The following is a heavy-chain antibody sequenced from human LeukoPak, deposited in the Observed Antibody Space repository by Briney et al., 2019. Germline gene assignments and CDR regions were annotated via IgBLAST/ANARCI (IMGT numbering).Heavy chain of an antibody. CDR1: GGSISSGGYY. CDR2: IYYSGST. D-gene: IGHD3-22*01. V-gene: IGHV4-31*03. Sequence: PSQTLSLTCTVSGGSISSGGYYWRWIRQHPGKGLEWIGYIYYSGSTYYNPSLKSRVTISVDASKNQFSLKLSSVTAADTAVYYCARVGGRYYDSSGYYYVGYWGQGTLVTVSS. J-gene: IGHJ4*02. CDR3: ARVGGRYYDSSGYYYVGY.